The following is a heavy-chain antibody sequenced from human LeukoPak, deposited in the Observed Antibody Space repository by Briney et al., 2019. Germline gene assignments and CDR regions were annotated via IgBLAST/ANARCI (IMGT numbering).Heavy chain of an antibody. V-gene: IGHV1-69*13. Sequence: SVKVSCKASGGTFSGYAISWVRQAPGQGLEWMGGIIPIFGTANYAQKFQGKVTITADESTSTAYMELSSLRSEDTAVYYCARAVLVRYFDWLLSLDYWGQGTLVTVSS. CDR1: GGTFSGYA. D-gene: IGHD3-9*01. CDR3: ARAVLVRYFDWLLSLDY. J-gene: IGHJ4*02. CDR2: IIPIFGTA.